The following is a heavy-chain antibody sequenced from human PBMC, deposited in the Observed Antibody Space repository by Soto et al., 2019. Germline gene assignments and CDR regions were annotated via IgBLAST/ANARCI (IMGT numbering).Heavy chain of an antibody. Sequence: QVRLQESGPGLVKPSQTLSLTCTVSGGSISSGGYYWSWIRHHPGKGLEWIGYIYSSGSTYYNPSLRSRVTISADTSKNQFSLKLSSVTAADTAVYYCVRDYDYDSSRNDAFDIWGQGTMVTVSS. V-gene: IGHV4-31*03. D-gene: IGHD3-22*01. CDR3: VRDYDYDSSRNDAFDI. J-gene: IGHJ3*02. CDR1: GGSISSGGYY. CDR2: IYSSGST.